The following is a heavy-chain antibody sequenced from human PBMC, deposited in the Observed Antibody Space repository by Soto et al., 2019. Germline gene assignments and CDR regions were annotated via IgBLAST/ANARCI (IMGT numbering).Heavy chain of an antibody. Sequence: SVKVSCKASGGTFSSYAISWVRQAPGQGLEWMGGIIPIVGTANYAQKFQGRVTITADKSTSTAYMELSSLGSEDTAVYYCASYLDYYDSSGYYYARAFDLWGQGTMVTVSS. D-gene: IGHD3-22*01. CDR1: GGTFSSYA. J-gene: IGHJ3*01. V-gene: IGHV1-69*06. CDR2: IIPIVGTA. CDR3: ASYLDYYDSSGYYYARAFDL.